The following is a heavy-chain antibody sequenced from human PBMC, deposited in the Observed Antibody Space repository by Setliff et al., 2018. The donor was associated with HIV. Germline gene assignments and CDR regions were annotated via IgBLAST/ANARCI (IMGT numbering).Heavy chain of an antibody. CDR3: ARDAITLIRGITAFDY. CDR2: ISSSGSTI. Sequence: PGGSLRLSCAASGFTFRDHYMTWIRQAPGKGLEWISYISSSGSTIFYADSVRGRFTISRDNAKNSLYLQMNSLRVEDTAVYYCARDAITLIRGITAFDYWGQGTLVTVSS. V-gene: IGHV3-11*04. D-gene: IGHD3-10*01. J-gene: IGHJ4*02. CDR1: GFTFRDHY.